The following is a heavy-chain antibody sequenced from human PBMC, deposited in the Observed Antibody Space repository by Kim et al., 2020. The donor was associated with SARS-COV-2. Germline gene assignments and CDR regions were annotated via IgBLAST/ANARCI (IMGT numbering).Heavy chain of an antibody. CDR2: INPNSGGT. D-gene: IGHD2-2*01. Sequence: ASVKVSCKASGFTFTGYYMHWVRQAPGQGLEWMGWINPNSGGTNYAQKFQGWVTMTRDTSISTAYMELSRLRSDDTAVYYCAGETVGVPASGDYSYGMDVWGQGTTVTVSS. CDR3: AGETVGVPASGDYSYGMDV. CDR1: GFTFTGYY. J-gene: IGHJ6*02. V-gene: IGHV1-2*04.